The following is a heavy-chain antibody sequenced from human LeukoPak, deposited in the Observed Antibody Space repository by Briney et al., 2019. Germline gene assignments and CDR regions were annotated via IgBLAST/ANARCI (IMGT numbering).Heavy chain of an antibody. CDR2: TYYRSKWFD. CDR3: AREPSRGELDY. CDR1: GDSVSSNSVS. V-gene: IGHV6-1*01. Sequence: SQTLSLTCVISGDSVSSNSVSWNWIRQSPSRGLEWLGRTYYRSKWFDEYAVSVKSRITINPDTTKNHVSLQLNSATPEDTAVYYCAREPSRGELDYWGQGVLVTVSS. D-gene: IGHD4-17*01. J-gene: IGHJ4*02.